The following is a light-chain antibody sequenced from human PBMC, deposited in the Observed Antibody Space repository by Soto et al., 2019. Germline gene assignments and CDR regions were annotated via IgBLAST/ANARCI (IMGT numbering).Light chain of an antibody. CDR2: DAS. CDR3: QQRSNWPPIT. V-gene: IGKV3-11*01. Sequence: EVVMTQSPATLSVSPGERATLSCRVSQSVSSYLAWYQQRPGQAPRLLIYDASNRATGILARFSGSGSGTDFTLTISSLEAEDFAIYYCQQRSNWPPITFGQGTRLEIK. CDR1: QSVSSY. J-gene: IGKJ5*01.